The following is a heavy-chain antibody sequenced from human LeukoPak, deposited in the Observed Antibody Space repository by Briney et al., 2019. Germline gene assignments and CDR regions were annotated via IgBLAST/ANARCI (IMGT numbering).Heavy chain of an antibody. CDR1: GGSISSDSHY. D-gene: IGHD6-13*01. CDR2: LYYNGNT. V-gene: IGHV4-61*01. CDR3: ARGPYSSSWHSPLDY. J-gene: IGHJ4*02. Sequence: SSETLSLTCVVSGGSISSDSHYWSSIRQPPGNGREWIGCLYYNGNTNYNPSLKSRVTIPVDTSENQLSLTLTSVTAADTAVYYCARGPYSSSWHSPLDYWGQGALVTVSS.